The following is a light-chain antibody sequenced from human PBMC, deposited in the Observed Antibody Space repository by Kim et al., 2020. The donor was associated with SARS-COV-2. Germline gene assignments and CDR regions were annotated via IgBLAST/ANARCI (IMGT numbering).Light chain of an antibody. CDR3: SSYTSSSTDV. CDR1: SCDVGGYNY. Sequence: QSALTQPASVSGSPGQSITISCTGTSCDVGGYNYVSWYQQHTGKAPKLMIYDVSKRPSGVSNRFSGSKSGNTASLTISGLQAEDEADYYCSSYTSSSTDVFGTGTKVTVL. J-gene: IGLJ1*01. CDR2: DVS. V-gene: IGLV2-14*01.